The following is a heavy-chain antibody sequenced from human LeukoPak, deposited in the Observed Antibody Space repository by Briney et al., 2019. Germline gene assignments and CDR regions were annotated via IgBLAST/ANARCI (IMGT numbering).Heavy chain of an antibody. V-gene: IGHV7-4-1*02. CDR2: INPNTGNP. CDR1: GYTFTRYA. D-gene: IGHD6-19*01. Sequence: ASVKVSCKASGYTFTRYAMNWLRQAPGRGLKWMGWINPNTGNPTYAQAFTGRFVFSLDTSVSTAYLQISSLNTEDTAVYYCAIDQPVAGVSNFDSWGQGTLVTVSS. J-gene: IGHJ4*02. CDR3: AIDQPVAGVSNFDS.